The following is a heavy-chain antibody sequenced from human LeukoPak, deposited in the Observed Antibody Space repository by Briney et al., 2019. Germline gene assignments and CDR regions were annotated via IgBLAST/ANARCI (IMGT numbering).Heavy chain of an antibody. CDR1: GFTVSSNY. J-gene: IGHJ4*02. CDR2: IKEDGSEK. Sequence: GGSLRLSCAASGFTVSSNYMSWVRQAPGKGLEWVANIKEDGSEKYYVDSVKGRFTISRDNAKTSLYLQMNSLRAEDTAVYYCARDLSGVTGYTYGRGIDYWGQGTLVTVSS. CDR3: ARDLSGVTGYTYGRGIDY. D-gene: IGHD5-18*01. V-gene: IGHV3-7*01.